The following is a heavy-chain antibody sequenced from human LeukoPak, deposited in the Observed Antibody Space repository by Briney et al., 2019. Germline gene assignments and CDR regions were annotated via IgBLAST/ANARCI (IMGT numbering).Heavy chain of an antibody. CDR2: FDPEDGET. CDR3: ATKGYCSSTSCYYWFDP. CDR1: GYTLTELS. Sequence: ASVKVSCKVSGYTLTELSMHWVRQAPGKGLEWMGGFDPEDGETIYAQKFPGRVTMTEDTSTDTAYMELSSLRSEDTAVYYCATKGYCSSTSCYYWFDPWGQGTLVTVSS. D-gene: IGHD2-2*01. V-gene: IGHV1-24*01. J-gene: IGHJ5*02.